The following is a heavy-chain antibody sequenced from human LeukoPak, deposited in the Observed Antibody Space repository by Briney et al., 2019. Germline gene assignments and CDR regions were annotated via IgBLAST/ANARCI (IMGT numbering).Heavy chain of an antibody. D-gene: IGHD2-15*01. CDR1: GFTFSSYG. V-gene: IGHV3-33*01. Sequence: SGGSLRLPCAASGFTFSSYGMHWVRQALGKGLEWVAVIWYDGSNKYYADSVKGRFTISRDNSKNTLYLQMNSLRAEDTAVYYCASTHCSGGSCYPYYFDYWGQGTLVTVSS. CDR2: IWYDGSNK. J-gene: IGHJ4*02. CDR3: ASTHCSGGSCYPYYFDY.